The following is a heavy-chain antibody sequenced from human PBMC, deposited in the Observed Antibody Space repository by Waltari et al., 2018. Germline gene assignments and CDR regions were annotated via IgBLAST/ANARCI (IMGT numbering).Heavy chain of an antibody. Sequence: EVQLVESGGGLVQPGGSLRLSCAASGFTFSSYGMNWVRQAPGKGLEWGSGIAGRGDVTYYADSVKGRFTISRDNSKNTLFLQMNSLRGEDTAVYYCAKEVGHAKPCDYWGQGALVTVS. CDR2: IAGRGDVT. CDR1: GFTFSSYG. V-gene: IGHV3-23*04. J-gene: IGHJ4*02. CDR3: AKEVGHAKPCDY. D-gene: IGHD1-26*01.